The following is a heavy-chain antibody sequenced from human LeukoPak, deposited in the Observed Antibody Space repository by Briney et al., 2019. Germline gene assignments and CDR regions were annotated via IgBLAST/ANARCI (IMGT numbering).Heavy chain of an antibody. CDR2: INHSGST. J-gene: IGHJ4*02. D-gene: IGHD2-21*01. CDR1: GGSFSGYY. Sequence: SETLSLTCAVYGGSFSGYYWSWIRQPPGKGLEWIGEINHSGSTNYNPSLKSRVTISVDTSKNQFSLKLSSVTAADTAVYYCARGLGDAIDYCGQGTLVTVSS. V-gene: IGHV4-34*01. CDR3: ARGLGDAIDY.